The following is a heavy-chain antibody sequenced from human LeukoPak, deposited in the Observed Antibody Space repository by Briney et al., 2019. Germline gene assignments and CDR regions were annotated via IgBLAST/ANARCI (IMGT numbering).Heavy chain of an antibody. J-gene: IGHJ5*02. D-gene: IGHD1-26*01. CDR1: WASISTTTKS. Sequence: PADTLSLICNVSWASISTTTKSWGWPWIRQRPTKGLEVIVSIYYGGSPYYPSSIKSRVTISVDTSKNQFSLKLASLTAADTAVYYCARRPIVGSTGFYFDPWGPGTLVTVSS. CDR3: ARRPIVGSTGFYFDP. CDR2: IYYGGSP. V-gene: IGHV4-39*01.